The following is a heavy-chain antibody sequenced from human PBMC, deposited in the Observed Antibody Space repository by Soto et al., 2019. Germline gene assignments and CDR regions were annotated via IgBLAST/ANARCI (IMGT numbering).Heavy chain of an antibody. CDR3: AKDLTVVRVLIYYGMDV. CDR2: ITGSGGST. V-gene: IGHV3-23*01. CDR1: GFTFSSYA. Sequence: EVQLLESGGGLVQPGGSLRLSCAASGFTFSSYAMSWVRQSPGKGLTWVSVITGSGGSTYYADSVKGRFTISRDNSTNTLFLQMNSLRDEDTAVYYCAKDLTVVRVLIYYGMDVWGQGTTVTVSS. D-gene: IGHD3-10*01. J-gene: IGHJ6*02.